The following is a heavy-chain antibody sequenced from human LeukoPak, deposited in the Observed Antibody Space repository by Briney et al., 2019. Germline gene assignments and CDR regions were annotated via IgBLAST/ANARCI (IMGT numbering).Heavy chain of an antibody. J-gene: IGHJ4*02. V-gene: IGHV3-30*04. D-gene: IGHD1-26*01. CDR1: GFSLSSYA. Sequence: GGSLRLSCAASGFSLSSYAMHWVRQAPGKGLEWVPFVSFDGRNKNCADSVRGRFTISRDDSKNTLYLQMSSLRNEDTAVYFCARIVGHTRSEFWGQGTLVTVSS. CDR3: ARIVGHTRSEF. CDR2: VSFDGRNK.